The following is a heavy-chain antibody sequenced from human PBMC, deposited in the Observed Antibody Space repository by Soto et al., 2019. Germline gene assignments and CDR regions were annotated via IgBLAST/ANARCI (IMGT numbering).Heavy chain of an antibody. D-gene: IGHD2-21*01. J-gene: IGHJ4*02. CDR2: ISYDGSNE. V-gene: IGHV3-30*18. CDR3: AKEGVILWGPTLDY. Sequence: QVQLVESGGGVVQPGRSLRLSCAASGLTFSYYGMHWVRQAPGKGLEWVAVISYDGSNEYYADSVKGRFTISRDNSKNTLYLQMNSLRAEDTAVYYCAKEGVILWGPTLDYWGQGTLVSVSS. CDR1: GLTFSYYG.